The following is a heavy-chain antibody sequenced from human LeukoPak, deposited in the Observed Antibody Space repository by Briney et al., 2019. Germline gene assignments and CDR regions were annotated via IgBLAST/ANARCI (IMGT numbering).Heavy chain of an antibody. J-gene: IGHJ4*02. V-gene: IGHV3-23*01. Sequence: GGSLRLSCAASGFTFSSYAMSWVRQAPGKGLEWVSAISGSGGSTYYADSVKGRFTISRDNSKNTLYLQMNSLRAEDTAVYYCARDPRGIWFFDNWGQGTLVTVSS. D-gene: IGHD6-13*01. CDR1: GFTFSSYA. CDR2: ISGSGGST. CDR3: ARDPRGIWFFDN.